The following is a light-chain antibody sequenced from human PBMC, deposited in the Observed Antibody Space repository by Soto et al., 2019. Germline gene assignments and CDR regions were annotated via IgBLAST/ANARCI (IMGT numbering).Light chain of an antibody. Sequence: QSALTQPASVSGSPGQSITISCTGTSSDVGGYNYVSWYQQHPGKAPKLMIYEVRNRPSGVSNRFSSSKSGNTASLTISGLQAEDESDYYCSSYTSSSTLVFGGGTKLTVL. V-gene: IGLV2-14*01. CDR1: SSDVGGYNY. CDR3: SSYTSSSTLV. J-gene: IGLJ3*02. CDR2: EVR.